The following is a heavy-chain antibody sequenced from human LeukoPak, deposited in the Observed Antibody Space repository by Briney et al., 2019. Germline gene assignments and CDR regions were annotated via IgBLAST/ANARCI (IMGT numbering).Heavy chain of an antibody. D-gene: IGHD5-24*01. Sequence: GSSVKVSCKASGYTFTDYCMHWVRQAPGQGLEWMGWLNPNSGDTNYAQKFQGRVSMTRDTSISTAYMDLSDLRSDDTAVYYCARGRNIEMTTMSGGSDYWGQGTLVTVSS. CDR3: ARGRNIEMTTMSGGSDY. J-gene: IGHJ4*02. CDR1: GYTFTDYC. CDR2: LNPNSGDT. V-gene: IGHV1-2*02.